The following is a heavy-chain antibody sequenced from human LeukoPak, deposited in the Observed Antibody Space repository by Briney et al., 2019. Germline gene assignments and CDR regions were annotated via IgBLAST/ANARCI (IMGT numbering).Heavy chain of an antibody. CDR2: ITTSDGNT. Sequence: LGGSLRLSCAASGFTFSSYTMSWVRQAPGKGLEWVSTITTSDGNTYYADSVKGRFTVSRDNSKNTLFLQMNSLRAEDTAVYYCAKDGGLWVSAHWGDSWGRGTLVTVSS. CDR3: AKDGGLWVSAHWGDS. V-gene: IGHV3-23*01. D-gene: IGHD7-27*01. J-gene: IGHJ4*02. CDR1: GFTFSSYT.